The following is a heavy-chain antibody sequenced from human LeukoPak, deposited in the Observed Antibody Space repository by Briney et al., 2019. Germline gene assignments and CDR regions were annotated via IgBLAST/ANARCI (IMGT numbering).Heavy chain of an antibody. J-gene: IGHJ4*02. CDR1: GGSISSYY. CDR2: IYYSGST. CDR3: ARGSGGSYYVTY. D-gene: IGHD1-26*01. Sequence: SETLSLTCTVSGGSISSYYWSWIRQPPGKGLEWVGYIYYSGSTNYNPSLKSRVTISVDTSKNQFSLKLSSVTAADTAVYYCARGSGGSYYVTYWGQGTLVTVSS. V-gene: IGHV4-59*01.